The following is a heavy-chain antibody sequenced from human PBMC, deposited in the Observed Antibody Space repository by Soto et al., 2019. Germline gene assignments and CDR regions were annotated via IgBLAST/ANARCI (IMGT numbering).Heavy chain of an antibody. CDR3: AKQSSIAALFTFDY. V-gene: IGHV4-30-4*01. J-gene: IGHJ4*02. D-gene: IGHD6-6*01. CDR2: TYYSGST. CDR1: GGSISSGDYY. Sequence: PSETLSLTCTVSGGSISSGDYYWSWIRQPPGKGLEWIGYTYYSGSTYYNPSLKSRVTISVDRSKNQFSLKLSSVTAADTAVYYCAKQSSIAALFTFDYWGQGTLVTISS.